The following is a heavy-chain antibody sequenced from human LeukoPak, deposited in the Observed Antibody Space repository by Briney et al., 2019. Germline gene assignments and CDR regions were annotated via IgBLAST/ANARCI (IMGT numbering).Heavy chain of an antibody. D-gene: IGHD4-11*01. CDR1: GFTVSSNY. V-gene: IGHV3-66*02. J-gene: IGHJ5*02. CDR2: IYSDGRT. CDR3: ARGYRNYIAWFDP. Sequence: PGGPLRLSCAASGFTVSSNYMSWVRQAPGKGLEWVSVIYSDGRTYYADAVKGRFTISRDNSKNTLYIQMTSMRVEDTALYYCARGYRNYIAWFDPWGQGTLVTVSS.